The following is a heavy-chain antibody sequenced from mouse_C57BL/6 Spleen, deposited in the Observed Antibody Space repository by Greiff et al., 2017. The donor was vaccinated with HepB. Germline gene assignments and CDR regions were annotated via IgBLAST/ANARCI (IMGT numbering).Heavy chain of an antibody. J-gene: IGHJ2*01. CDR1: GFNIKDYY. V-gene: IGHV14-1*01. Sequence: VQLKQSGAELVRPGASVKLSCTASGFNIKDYYMHWVKQRPEQGLEWIGRIDPEDGDTEYAPKFQGKATMTADTSSNPAYLQLSSLTSEDTAVYYCTVIYYGYDGYYFDYWGQGTTLTVSS. CDR2: IDPEDGDT. CDR3: TVIYYGYDGYYFDY. D-gene: IGHD2-2*01.